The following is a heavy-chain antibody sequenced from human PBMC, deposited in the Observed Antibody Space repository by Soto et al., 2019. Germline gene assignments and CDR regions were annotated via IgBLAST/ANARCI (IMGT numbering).Heavy chain of an antibody. D-gene: IGHD3-9*01. J-gene: IGHJ5*02. CDR3: ARSGEEYYVVSTGYYKGSWFDP. Sequence: QVQLVQSGAEVRRTGSSVKVSCKASGGSFSYYAFSWVRQGPGQGLEWMGGFIPLFGTTKYAQTFQGRVTITADASTKIGYMALSSLRSEDTAVYYCARSGEEYYVVSTGYYKGSWFDPWGQGTLVTVSS. CDR1: GGSFSYYA. V-gene: IGHV1-69*01. CDR2: FIPLFGTT.